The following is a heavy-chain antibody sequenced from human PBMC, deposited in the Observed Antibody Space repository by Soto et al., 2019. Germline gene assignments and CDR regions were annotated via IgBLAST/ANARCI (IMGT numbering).Heavy chain of an antibody. D-gene: IGHD3-22*01. V-gene: IGHV3-23*01. CDR1: GFTFSSYA. J-gene: IGHJ4*02. Sequence: GGSLRLSCAASGFTFSSYAMSWVRQAPGKGLEWVSAISGSGGSTYYADSVKGRFTISRDNSKNTLYLQMNSLRAEDTAVYYCAKDRGKYYYDSSGYYTVSIDYWGQGTLVTVSS. CDR3: AKDRGKYYYDSSGYYTVSIDY. CDR2: ISGSGGST.